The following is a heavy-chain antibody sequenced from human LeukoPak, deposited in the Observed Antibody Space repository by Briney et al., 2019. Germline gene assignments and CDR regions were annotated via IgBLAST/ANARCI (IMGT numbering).Heavy chain of an antibody. D-gene: IGHD3-9*01. V-gene: IGHV1-46*01. CDR3: ARDLRYLGIDY. CDR2: INPSGGST. Sequence: ASVKVSCKVSGYTLTELSMHWVRQAPGQGLEWMGIINPSGGSTSYAQKFQGRVTMTRDTSTSTVYMELSSLRSEDTAVYYCARDLRYLGIDYWGQGTLVTVSS. J-gene: IGHJ4*02. CDR1: GYTLTELS.